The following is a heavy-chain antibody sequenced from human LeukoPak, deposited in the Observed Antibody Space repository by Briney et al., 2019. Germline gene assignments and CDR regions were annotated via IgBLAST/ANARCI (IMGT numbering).Heavy chain of an antibody. V-gene: IGHV3-23*01. CDR2: ISGSGGST. CDR1: GFTFSSYA. D-gene: IGHD2-15*01. J-gene: IGHJ5*02. CDR3: ARVGLAYCSGGSCYRDWFDP. Sequence: GGSLRLSCAASGFTFSSYAMSWVRQAPGKGLEWVSAISGSGGSTYYADSVKGRFTISRDNSKNSLYLQMNSLRAEDTAVYYCARVGLAYCSGGSCYRDWFDPWGQGTLVTVSS.